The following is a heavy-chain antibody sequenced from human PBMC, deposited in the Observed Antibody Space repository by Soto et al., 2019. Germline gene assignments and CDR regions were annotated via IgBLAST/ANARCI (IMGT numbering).Heavy chain of an antibody. CDR2: TYYRSKWFH. D-gene: IGHD3-10*01. V-gene: IGHV6-1*01. CDR1: VDSVSSDITS. Sequence: SQTLSLTCAISVDSVSSDITSWNWIRQSPSRGLEWLGRTYYRSKWFHDYAASVKSRITINPDTSKNQFSLELNSMTPEGTAVYYCARGNALDVWGQGTVVTVSS. CDR3: ARGNALDV. J-gene: IGHJ3*01.